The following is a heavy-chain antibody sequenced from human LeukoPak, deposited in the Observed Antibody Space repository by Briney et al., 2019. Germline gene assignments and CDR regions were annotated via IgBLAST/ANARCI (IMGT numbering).Heavy chain of an antibody. V-gene: IGHV1-8*03. CDR3: ARVHVLRFLEWLSRGRTSYYFDY. CDR1: GYTFTSYG. J-gene: IGHJ4*02. Sequence: ASVKVSCKAFGYTFTSYGVSWVRQAPGQGLEWMGWISAYNGNTGYAQKFQGRVTITRNTSISTAYMELSSLRSEDTAVYYCARVHVLRFLEWLSRGRTSYYFDYWGQGTLVTVSS. CDR2: ISAYNGNT. D-gene: IGHD3-3*01.